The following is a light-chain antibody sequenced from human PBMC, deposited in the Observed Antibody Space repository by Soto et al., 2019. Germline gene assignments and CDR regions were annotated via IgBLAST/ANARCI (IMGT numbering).Light chain of an antibody. CDR1: QDISNH. CDR3: QKHDGVPL. Sequence: DIQLTQSPSSLSASVGDRVTITCQASQDISNHLNWYQQKPGKAPNLLIYDASDLETGVPSRFSGGGSGTFFMFTINSLQPEDIATYYCQKHDGVPLFGPGTKVEIK. V-gene: IGKV1-33*01. J-gene: IGKJ3*01. CDR2: DAS.